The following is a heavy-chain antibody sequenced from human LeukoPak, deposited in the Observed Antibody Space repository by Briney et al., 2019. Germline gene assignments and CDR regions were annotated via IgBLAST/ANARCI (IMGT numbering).Heavy chain of an antibody. Sequence: GESLRISCKGSGYSFASYWISWVRQMPGKGLEWMGRIDPSDSHTNYSPSFQGHVTISGDKSISTAYLQWSSLKASDTAMYYCARQYHYDSSGYPYAFEIWGPGTLVTVSS. V-gene: IGHV5-10-1*01. D-gene: IGHD3-22*01. CDR1: GYSFASYW. CDR3: ARQYHYDSSGYPYAFEI. CDR2: IDPSDSHT. J-gene: IGHJ3*02.